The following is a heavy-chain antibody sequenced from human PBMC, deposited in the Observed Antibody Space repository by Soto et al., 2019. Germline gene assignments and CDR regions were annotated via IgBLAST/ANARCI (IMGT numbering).Heavy chain of an antibody. V-gene: IGHV1-18*01. CDR3: ARGTLYSNYAQRARYMDV. CDR2: ISAYNGNT. CDR1: GYTFTSYG. Sequence: ASVKVSCKASGYTFTSYGISWVRQAPGQGLEWMGWISAYNGNTNYAQKLQGRVTMTTDTSTSTAYMELRSLRSDDTAVYYCARGTLYSNYAQRARYMDVWGKGTTVTVSS. J-gene: IGHJ6*03. D-gene: IGHD4-4*01.